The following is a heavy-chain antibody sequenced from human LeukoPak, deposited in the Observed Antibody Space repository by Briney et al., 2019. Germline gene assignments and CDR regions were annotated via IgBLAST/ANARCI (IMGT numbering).Heavy chain of an antibody. V-gene: IGHV1-2*02. D-gene: IGHD5-24*01. CDR2: INPNSGGT. CDR3: ARGWVDGYRPTYYFDY. J-gene: IGHJ4*02. CDR1: GYAFTGYY. Sequence: GASVKVSCKASGYAFTGYYMHWVRQAPGQGLEWMGWINPNSGGTNYAQKFQGRVTMTRDTSISTAYMELSRLRSDDTAVYYCARGWVDGYRPTYYFDYWGQGTLVTVSS.